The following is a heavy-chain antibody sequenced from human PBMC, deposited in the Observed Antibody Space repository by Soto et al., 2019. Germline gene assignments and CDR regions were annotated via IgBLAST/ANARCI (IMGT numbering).Heavy chain of an antibody. CDR3: ARVPGYSSPYYGMDV. D-gene: IGHD6-13*01. V-gene: IGHV4-30-4*01. CDR1: RGSISSGDYY. Sequence: QVPLPESGPGLVKPSQTLSLTCTVSRGSISSGDYYWSWVRQPPGKGLGWIGYIYYSGSTYYNPSLKSRVTISVDTSKNQFSLKLSSVTAADTAVYYCARVPGYSSPYYGMDVWGQGTTVTVSS. CDR2: IYYSGST. J-gene: IGHJ6*02.